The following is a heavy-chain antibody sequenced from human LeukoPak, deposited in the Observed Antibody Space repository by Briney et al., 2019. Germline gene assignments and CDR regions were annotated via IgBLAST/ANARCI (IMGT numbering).Heavy chain of an antibody. CDR2: INHSGST. D-gene: IGHD3-3*01. CDR1: GGSISSGGYY. Sequence: SETLSLTCTVSGGSISSGGYYWSWIRQPPGKGLEWIGEINHSGSTNYNPSLKSRVTISVDTSKNQFSLKLSSVTAADTAVYYCAGGGDFWSGYYFYWGQGTLVTVSS. CDR3: AGGGDFWSGYYFY. J-gene: IGHJ4*02. V-gene: IGHV4-39*07.